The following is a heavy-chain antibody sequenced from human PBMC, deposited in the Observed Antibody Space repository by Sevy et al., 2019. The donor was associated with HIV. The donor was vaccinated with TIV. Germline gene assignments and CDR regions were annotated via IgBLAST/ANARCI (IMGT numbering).Heavy chain of an antibody. Sequence: GGSLRLSCAASEVSVRSNYMSWVRQAPGKGLEWVSVIYRGESTLYADSVKGRFTISSDNSKNTVYLQMNRLRAEDTAVYFCARLSDLTGFDVWGQGAMVTVSS. CDR1: EVSVRSNY. CDR2: IYRGEST. V-gene: IGHV3-53*01. J-gene: IGHJ3*01. CDR3: ARLSDLTGFDV. D-gene: IGHD1-1*01.